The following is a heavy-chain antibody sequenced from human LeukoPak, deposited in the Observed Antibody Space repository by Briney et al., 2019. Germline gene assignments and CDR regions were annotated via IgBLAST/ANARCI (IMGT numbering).Heavy chain of an antibody. CDR1: GFTFDDYA. J-gene: IGHJ4*02. CDR2: ISWNSGSI. D-gene: IGHD5-24*01. V-gene: IGHV3-9*03. Sequence: GGSLRLSCAASGFTFDDYAMHWVRQAPGKGLEWVSGISWNSGSIGYADSVKGRFTISRDNAKNSLYLQMNSLRAEDMALYYCAKGSVRWSQLYYFDYWGQGTLVTVSS. CDR3: AKGSVRWSQLYYFDY.